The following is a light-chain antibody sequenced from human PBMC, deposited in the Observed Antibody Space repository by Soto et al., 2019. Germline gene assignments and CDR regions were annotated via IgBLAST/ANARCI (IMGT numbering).Light chain of an antibody. CDR2: GAS. V-gene: IGKV3-15*01. CDR1: QSVSSN. J-gene: IGKJ1*01. CDR3: QQYNNWPLWT. Sequence: EIVMTQPPATLSVSPGERATLSCRASQSVSSNLAWYQQKPGQAPRLLIYGASTRATGIPARFSGSGSGTEFTLTISSLQSEDFAVYYCQQYNNWPLWTFGQGTKVDI.